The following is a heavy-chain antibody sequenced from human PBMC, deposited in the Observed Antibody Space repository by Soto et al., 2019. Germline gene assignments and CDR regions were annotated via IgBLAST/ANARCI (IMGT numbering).Heavy chain of an antibody. CDR2: INPIVSMS. J-gene: IGHJ4*02. CDR3: AASYGSGYRAFDY. CDR1: GDTFSFYT. V-gene: IGHV1-69*02. D-gene: IGHD3-10*01. Sequence: QVQLVQSGTEVKKPGSSVKVSCKASGDTFSFYTINWVRQAPGLGLEWVGRINPIVSMSNYAQKSQGRVSMTADKSTSTAYMELRSLRSADTAMYFCAASYGSGYRAFDYWGQGALVIVSS.